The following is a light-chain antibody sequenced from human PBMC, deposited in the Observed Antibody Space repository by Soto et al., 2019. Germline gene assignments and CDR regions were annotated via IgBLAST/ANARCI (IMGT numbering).Light chain of an antibody. CDR3: QQYNSTPTT. CDR1: QSVLYSSNNKNY. Sequence: DIVMTQSPDSLAVSLGERATINCKSSQSVLYSSNNKNYLAWYQQKPGQPPKLLIYWASTRESGVPDRFSGSRSAPNFTRTISSLQTEDVAVYYCQQYNSTPTTFGQGTRLEIK. V-gene: IGKV4-1*01. CDR2: WAS. J-gene: IGKJ5*01.